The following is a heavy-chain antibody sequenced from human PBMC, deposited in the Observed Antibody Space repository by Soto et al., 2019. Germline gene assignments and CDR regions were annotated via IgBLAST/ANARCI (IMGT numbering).Heavy chain of an antibody. V-gene: IGHV1-18*01. CDR2: ISVYNGDT. D-gene: IGHD2-21*01. Sequence: QVQLVQSGTEVKKAGSAVKVSCKTSGYTFTTYGISWIRQAPGQGLEWIAWISVYNGDTNYAQNVQGRVTMTTYPLTTTAYLELRSLRSDDTAVYYCARVYCGGDCFSGGDFDYWGQGTLVTVS. J-gene: IGHJ4*02. CDR3: ARVYCGGDCFSGGDFDY. CDR1: GYTFTTYG.